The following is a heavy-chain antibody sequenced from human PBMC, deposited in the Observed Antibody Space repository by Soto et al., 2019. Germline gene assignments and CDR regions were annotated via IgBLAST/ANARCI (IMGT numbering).Heavy chain of an antibody. Sequence: PGGSLRLSCAASGFTFSSYGMHWVRQAPGKGLEWVAVIWYDGSNKYYADSVKGRFTISRDNSKNTLYLQMNSLRAEDTAVYYCAKDIESGESELPGLVDYYGMEVWGQGTTVTVSS. D-gene: IGHD1-26*01. CDR3: AKDIESGESELPGLVDYYGMEV. J-gene: IGHJ6*01. CDR1: GFTFSSYG. V-gene: IGHV3-30*02. CDR2: IWYDGSNK.